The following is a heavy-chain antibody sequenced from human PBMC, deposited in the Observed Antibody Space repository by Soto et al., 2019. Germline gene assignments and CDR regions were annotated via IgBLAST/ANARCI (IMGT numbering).Heavy chain of an antibody. V-gene: IGHV1-69*01. D-gene: IGHD6-19*01. J-gene: IGHJ6*02. CDR1: GGTFSSYA. CDR3: ARDGSPIAVAGQLRYYYYYGMDV. CDR2: IIPIFGTA. Sequence: QVQLVQSGAEVKKPGSSVKVSCKASGGTFSSYAISWVRQAPGQGLEWMGGIIPIFGTANYAQKFQGRVTITADESTSTAYMELSSLRSEDTAVYYCARDGSPIAVAGQLRYYYYYGMDVWGQGTTVTVSS.